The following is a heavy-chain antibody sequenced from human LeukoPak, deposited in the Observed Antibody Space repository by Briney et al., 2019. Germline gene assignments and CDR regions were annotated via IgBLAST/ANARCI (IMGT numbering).Heavy chain of an antibody. J-gene: IGHJ6*03. Sequence: SETLSLTCTVSGGSISSSSYYWGWIRQPPGKGLEGIGSIYYSGSTYYNPSLKSRVTISVDTSQNQFSLKLSSVTAADTAVYYCARIAGGAYDLDYYYYMDVWGKGTTVTVSS. D-gene: IGHD3-3*01. V-gene: IGHV4-39*01. CDR3: ARIAGGAYDLDYYYYMDV. CDR2: IYYSGST. CDR1: GGSISSSSYY.